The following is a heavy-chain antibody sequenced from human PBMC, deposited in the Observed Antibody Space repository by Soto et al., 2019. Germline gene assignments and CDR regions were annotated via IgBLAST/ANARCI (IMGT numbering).Heavy chain of an antibody. CDR2: IYYSGST. D-gene: IGHD2-15*01. J-gene: IGHJ6*02. V-gene: IGHV4-59*01. CDR3: ARDATGLDYYYGMDV. Sequence: KTSETLSLTCTVSGGSISSYYWSWIRQPPGKGLEWIGYIYYSGSTNYNPSLKSRVTISVDTSKNQFSLKLSSVTAADTAVYYCARDATGLDYYYGMDVWGQGTTVTVSS. CDR1: GGSISSYY.